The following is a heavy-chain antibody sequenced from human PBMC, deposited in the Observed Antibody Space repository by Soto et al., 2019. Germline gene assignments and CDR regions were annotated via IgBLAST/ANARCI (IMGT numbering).Heavy chain of an antibody. D-gene: IGHD3-22*01. CDR1: GYTFTSYD. Sequence: ASVKVSCKASGYTFTSYDINWVRQATGQGFEYLGWMNPNSGLIGYADSVKGRFTISRDNADNSLYLHMNSLRPEDTALYYCAKDYYYDSSGSHFDYWGQGTLVTVSS. J-gene: IGHJ4*02. V-gene: IGHV1-8*01. CDR3: AKDYYYDSSGSHFDY. CDR2: MNPNSGLI.